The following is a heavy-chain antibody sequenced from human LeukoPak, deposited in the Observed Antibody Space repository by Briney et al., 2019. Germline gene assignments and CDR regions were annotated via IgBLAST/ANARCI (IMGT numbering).Heavy chain of an antibody. Sequence: GGSLRLSCAASGFTFSSYSMNWVRQAPGKGLEWVSSISSSSSYIYYADSVKGRFTISRDNAKNSLYLQMNSLRAEDTAVYYCAREVSGRYYDFWSGYDADAFDIWGQGTMVTVSS. D-gene: IGHD3-3*01. CDR3: AREVSGRYYDFWSGYDADAFDI. CDR1: GFTFSSYS. V-gene: IGHV3-21*01. CDR2: ISSSSSYI. J-gene: IGHJ3*02.